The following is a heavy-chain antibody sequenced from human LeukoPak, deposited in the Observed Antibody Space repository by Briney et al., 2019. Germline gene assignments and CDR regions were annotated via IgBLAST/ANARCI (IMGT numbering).Heavy chain of an antibody. V-gene: IGHV4-4*02. Sequence: SGTLSLTCAVSGGAISSSNWWSWVRQPPGKGLEWIGEIYHTGSTNYNPSLKSRVTISVDKSKNQFSLRLSSVTAADTAVYYCARVLDGGSSNWFVPWGQGTLVTVSS. J-gene: IGHJ5*02. CDR3: ARVLDGGSSNWFVP. D-gene: IGHD4-23*01. CDR2: IYHTGST. CDR1: GGAISSSNW.